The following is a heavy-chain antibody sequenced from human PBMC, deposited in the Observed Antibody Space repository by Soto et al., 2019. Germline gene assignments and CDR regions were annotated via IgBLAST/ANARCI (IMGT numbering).Heavy chain of an antibody. V-gene: IGHV4-34*01. Sequence: SETLSLTCAVYGGSFSGYYWSWIRQPPGKGLEWIGEINHSGSTNYNPSLKSRVTISVDTSKNQFSLKLSSVTAADTAVYYCARVTYGDPRTIDYWGQGTLVTVSS. J-gene: IGHJ4*02. CDR1: GGSFSGYY. CDR2: INHSGST. CDR3: ARVTYGDPRTIDY. D-gene: IGHD4-17*01.